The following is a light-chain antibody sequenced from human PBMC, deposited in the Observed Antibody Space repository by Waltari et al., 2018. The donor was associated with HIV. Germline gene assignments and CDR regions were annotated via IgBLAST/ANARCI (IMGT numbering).Light chain of an antibody. J-gene: IGLJ2*01. CDR2: EVN. V-gene: IGLV2-23*02. CDR1: SSAVGAYNL. Sequence: SALTQPASVSGSPGQSITIPCTGNSSAVGAYNLVSWYQQHPGKAPKFIIYEVNKRPSEVSIRFSGSKSGNTASLTISGLQAEDEADYYCCSYAGRSTLEVFGGGTKVTVL. CDR3: CSYAGRSTLEV.